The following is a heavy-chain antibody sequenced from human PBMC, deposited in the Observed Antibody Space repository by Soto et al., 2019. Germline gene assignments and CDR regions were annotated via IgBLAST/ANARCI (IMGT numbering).Heavy chain of an antibody. J-gene: IGHJ4*02. Sequence: SETLSLTCTVSGDSIRSSYWSRVRQPPGRGLEWIGYVYHTGTTNSNPSLKSRVTISPDTSKNLFSLKLISVTPADTAVYFCARDMSGGSSWYEFDSWGPGTLVTVPS. D-gene: IGHD6-13*01. CDR2: VYHTGTT. V-gene: IGHV4-59*01. CDR3: ARDMSGGSSWYEFDS. CDR1: GDSIRSSY.